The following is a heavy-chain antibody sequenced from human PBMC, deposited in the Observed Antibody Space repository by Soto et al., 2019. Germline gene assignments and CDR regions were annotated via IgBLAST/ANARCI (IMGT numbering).Heavy chain of an antibody. CDR2: ISGYNGDT. D-gene: IGHD2-8*01. CDR3: AKNGQPPHYYYGLDV. CDR1: GYTFTRYG. J-gene: IGHJ6*02. V-gene: IGHV1-18*01. Sequence: QGHLVQSGAEVKKPGTSVKVSCKASGYTFTRYGISWVRQAPGQGLEWMGWISGYNGDTNYAQNLQGRVPMTIDTSTSTAYMELRSLTSDDTAVYYCAKNGQPPHYYYGLDVWGQGTTVTVSS.